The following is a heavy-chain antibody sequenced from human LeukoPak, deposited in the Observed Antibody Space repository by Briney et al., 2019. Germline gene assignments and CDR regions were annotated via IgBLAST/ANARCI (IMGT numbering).Heavy chain of an antibody. CDR1: GFTFSSFW. J-gene: IGHJ4*02. D-gene: IGHD2-21*02. CDR2: IKQDGSEQ. CDR3: ATTRDWRFDS. Sequence: PGGSLRLSCAASGFTFSSFWMSWVRQAPGKGLEWVSNIKQDGSEQHDVDAVKGRFTISRDNAKNSVYLQMNSLRADDTALYYYATTRDWRFDSWGQGTLVTVSP. V-gene: IGHV3-7*01.